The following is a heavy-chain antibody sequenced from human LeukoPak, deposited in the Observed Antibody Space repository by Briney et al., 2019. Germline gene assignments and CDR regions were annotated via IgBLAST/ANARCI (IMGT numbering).Heavy chain of an antibody. CDR2: ISSSSSYI. CDR1: GFTFSSYS. Sequence: GGSLRLSCAASGFTFSSYSMNWVRQAPGKGLEWVSSISSSSSYIYYADSVKGRFTISRDNAKNPLYLQMNSLRAEDTAVYYCVRPGVSGHKEDYWGQGTLVTVSS. D-gene: IGHD6-13*01. CDR3: VRPGVSGHKEDY. V-gene: IGHV3-21*01. J-gene: IGHJ4*02.